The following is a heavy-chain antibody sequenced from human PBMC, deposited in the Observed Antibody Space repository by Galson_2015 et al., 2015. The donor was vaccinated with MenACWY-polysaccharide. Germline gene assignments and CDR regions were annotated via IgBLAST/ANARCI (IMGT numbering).Heavy chain of an antibody. D-gene: IGHD3-10*01. V-gene: IGHV3-30*18. J-gene: IGHJ6*03. CDR2: ISYDGSNK. Sequence: SLRLSCAPFGFTFSSYGMRWVRQAPGKGLEWVAAISYDGSNKFYPDSVKGRFTISRDNAKNTLYLQMNSLRPEDTAVHYCAKDGRFGDFFYYYMGVWGKGTAVTASS. CDR3: AKDGRFGDFFYYYMGV. CDR1: GFTFSSYG.